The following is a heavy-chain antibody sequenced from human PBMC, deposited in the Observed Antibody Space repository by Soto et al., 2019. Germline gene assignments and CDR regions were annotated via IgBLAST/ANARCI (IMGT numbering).Heavy chain of an antibody. CDR2: IYSGGST. V-gene: IGHV3-53*04. CDR3: AREGAGVRGYGMDV. J-gene: IGHJ6*02. D-gene: IGHD3-10*01. Sequence: EVQLVESGGGLVQPGGSLRLSCAASGFTVSSNYMSWVRQAPGKGLEWVSVIYSGGSTYYADSVKGRFTISRHNSKNTLYLQMNSLRAEDTAVYYCAREGAGVRGYGMDVWGQGTTVTVSS. CDR1: GFTVSSNY.